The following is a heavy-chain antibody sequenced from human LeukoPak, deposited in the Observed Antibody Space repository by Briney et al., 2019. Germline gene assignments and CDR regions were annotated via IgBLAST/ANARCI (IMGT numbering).Heavy chain of an antibody. CDR3: ARELEYGSSSVGY. CDR1: GASISSGDYY. Sequence: SETLSLTYTVSGASISSGDYYWSWIRQPPGKGLEWIGYIYYSGSTYYNPSLKSRVSISVDTSKNMFSLRLRSVTAADTAVYYCARELEYGSSSVGYWGQGTLVTVSS. D-gene: IGHD6-6*01. V-gene: IGHV4-30-4*08. J-gene: IGHJ4*02. CDR2: IYYSGST.